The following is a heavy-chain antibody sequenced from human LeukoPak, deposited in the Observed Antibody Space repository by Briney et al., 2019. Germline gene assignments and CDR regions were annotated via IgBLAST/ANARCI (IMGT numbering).Heavy chain of an antibody. CDR1: GGSISSYY. J-gene: IGHJ5*02. Sequence: SETLSLTCTVSGGSISSYYWSWIRQPAGKGLEWIGRIYTSGSTNYNPSLKSRVTMSVDTSKNQFSLKLSSVTAADTAVHYCARDAYDSSGLLRFLWFDPWGQGTLATVSS. CDR2: IYTSGST. V-gene: IGHV4-4*07. D-gene: IGHD3-22*01. CDR3: ARDAYDSSGLLRFLWFDP.